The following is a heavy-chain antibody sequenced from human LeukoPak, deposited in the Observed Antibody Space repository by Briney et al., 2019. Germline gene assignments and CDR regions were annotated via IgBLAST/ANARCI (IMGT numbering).Heavy chain of an antibody. CDR1: NDSFSIYY. D-gene: IGHD6-19*01. J-gene: IGHJ3*02. Sequence: SETLSLTCTVSNDSFSIYYWSWIRQPAGKGLEWIGRIYTSGSTNYNPSLKSRVTMSVDPSKSQFSLKLTSVTAADTAVYYCARDHLYSSGWYLGYDAFDIWGQGTMVTVSS. V-gene: IGHV4-4*07. CDR2: IYTSGST. CDR3: ARDHLYSSGWYLGYDAFDI.